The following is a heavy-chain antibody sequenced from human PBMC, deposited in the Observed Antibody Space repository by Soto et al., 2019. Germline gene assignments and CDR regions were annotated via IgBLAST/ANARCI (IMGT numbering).Heavy chain of an antibody. Sequence: SVKVSCKASGGTFSSYTISWVRQAPGQGLEWMGRIIPILGIANYAQKFQGRVTITADKSTSTAYMELSSLRSEDTAVYYCARYDGGYAYYFDYWGQGTLVTVSS. CDR3: ARYDGGYAYYFDY. CDR1: GGTFSSYT. J-gene: IGHJ4*02. D-gene: IGHD5-12*01. CDR2: IIPILGIA. V-gene: IGHV1-69*02.